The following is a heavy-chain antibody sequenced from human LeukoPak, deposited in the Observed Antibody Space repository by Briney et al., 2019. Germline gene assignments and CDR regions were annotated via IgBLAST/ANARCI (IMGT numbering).Heavy chain of an antibody. J-gene: IGHJ4*02. CDR1: GFTFSSYS. D-gene: IGHD6-13*01. Sequence: GGSLRLSCAASGFTFSSYSMNWVRQAPGKGLEWVSYISSSSSTIYYADSVKGRFTISRDNSKNTLYLQMNSLRAEDTAVYYCAKDSSSSCIDYWGQGTLVTVSS. V-gene: IGHV3-48*01. CDR2: ISSSSSTI. CDR3: AKDSSSSCIDY.